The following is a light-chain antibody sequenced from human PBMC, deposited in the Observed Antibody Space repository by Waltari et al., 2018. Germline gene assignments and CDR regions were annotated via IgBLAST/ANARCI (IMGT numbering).Light chain of an antibody. Sequence: QSALTQPASVSGSPGPSLPIPRTGTIRDIGAYNLLPWYKQHPGEAPKLIIFVVSDRPSGVSNRFSGSKSGNRASLTISGLQAEDEADYYCSSYTDSRTWVFGGGTRLTVL. CDR3: SSYTDSRTWV. J-gene: IGLJ3*02. V-gene: IGLV2-14*01. CDR1: IRDIGAYNL. CDR2: VVS.